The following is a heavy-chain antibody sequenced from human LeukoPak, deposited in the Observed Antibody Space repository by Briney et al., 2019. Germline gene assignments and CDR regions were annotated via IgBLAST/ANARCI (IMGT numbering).Heavy chain of an antibody. V-gene: IGHV4-39*07. CDR1: GGTISSSSYY. J-gene: IGHJ5*02. CDR3: ARGKAAHNWFDP. Sequence: SETLSLTCTVSGGTISSSSYYWGWIRQPPGKGLEWIGSIYHSGSTYYNPSLKSRVTISVDTSKNQFSLKLSSVTAADTAVYYCARGKAAHNWFDPWGQGTLVTVSS. CDR2: IYHSGST. D-gene: IGHD6-6*01.